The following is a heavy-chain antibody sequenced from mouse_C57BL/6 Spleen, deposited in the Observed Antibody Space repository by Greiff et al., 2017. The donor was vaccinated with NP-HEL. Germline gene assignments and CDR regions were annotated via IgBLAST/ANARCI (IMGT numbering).Heavy chain of an antibody. CDR3: ARSTGYWYFDV. D-gene: IGHD4-1*02. Sequence: QVQLQQSGPELVKPEASVKISCKASGYAFSSSWMNWVKQRPGKGLEWIGRIYPGDGDTNYNGKFKGKATLTADKSSSTAYMQLSSLTSEDSAVYFCARSTGYWYFDVWGTGTTVTVSS. CDR1: GYAFSSSW. CDR2: IYPGDGDT. V-gene: IGHV1-82*01. J-gene: IGHJ1*03.